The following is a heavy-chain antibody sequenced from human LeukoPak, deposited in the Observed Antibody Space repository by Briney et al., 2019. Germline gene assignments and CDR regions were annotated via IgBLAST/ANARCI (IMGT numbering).Heavy chain of an antibody. Sequence: GASVKVSCKASGYTFTGYYMHWVRQAPGQGLEWMGWINPNSGGTNYAQKFQGRVTMTRDTSISTAYMELSRLRSDDTAVYYCARDKDSAVAGWLDYWGQGTLVTVSS. CDR2: INPNSGGT. V-gene: IGHV1-2*02. CDR1: GYTFTGYY. J-gene: IGHJ4*02. D-gene: IGHD6-19*01. CDR3: ARDKDSAVAGWLDY.